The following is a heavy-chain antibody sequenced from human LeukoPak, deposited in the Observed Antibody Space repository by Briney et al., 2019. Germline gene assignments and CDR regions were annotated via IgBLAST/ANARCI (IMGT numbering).Heavy chain of an antibody. Sequence: GRSLRLSCAASGFTFSSSAMHWVRKASGKGLEWVGRIRSKANSYATAYAASVKGRFTISRDDSKNTAYLQMTSLKTEDTGVYYCTRLPEYYYGSGSDAFDIWGQGTMVTVSS. CDR2: IRSKANSYAT. CDR1: GFTFSSSA. J-gene: IGHJ3*02. CDR3: TRLPEYYYGSGSDAFDI. D-gene: IGHD3-10*01. V-gene: IGHV3-73*01.